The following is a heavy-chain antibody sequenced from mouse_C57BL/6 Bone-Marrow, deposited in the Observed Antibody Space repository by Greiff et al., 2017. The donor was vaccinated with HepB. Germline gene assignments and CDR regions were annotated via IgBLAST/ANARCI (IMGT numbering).Heavy chain of an antibody. D-gene: IGHD2-2*01. CDR2: ISDGGSYT. V-gene: IGHV5-4*01. Sequence: EVKLMESGGGLVKPGGSLKLSCAASGFTFSSYAMSWVRQTPEKRLEWVATISDGGSYTYYPDNVKGRFTISRENAKNNLYLQMSHLKSEDTAMYYCAREAAGMVTTTWFAYWGQGTLVTVSA. J-gene: IGHJ3*01. CDR1: GFTFSSYA. CDR3: AREAAGMVTTTWFAY.